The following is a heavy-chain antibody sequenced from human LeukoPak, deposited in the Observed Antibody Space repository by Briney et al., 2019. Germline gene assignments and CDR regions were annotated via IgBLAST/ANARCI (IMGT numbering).Heavy chain of an antibody. D-gene: IGHD1-14*01. Sequence: PSETLSLTCAVYGGSFSGYYWSRIRQPPGKGLEWIGEINHSGSTSYNPSLKSRVTISVDTSKNQFSLKVNSVTAADTAVYYCASCQTTKYYYDGMDVWGQGTTVTVSS. J-gene: IGHJ6*02. CDR1: GGSFSGYY. CDR2: INHSGST. CDR3: ASCQTTKYYYDGMDV. V-gene: IGHV4-34*01.